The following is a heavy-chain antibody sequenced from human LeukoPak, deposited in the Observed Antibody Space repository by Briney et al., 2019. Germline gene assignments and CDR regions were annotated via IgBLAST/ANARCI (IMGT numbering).Heavy chain of an antibody. CDR2: ISYDGSNK. V-gene: IGHV3-30*18. D-gene: IGHD3-10*01. Sequence: GRSLRLSCAASGFTFSSYGRHWVRQAPGKGLEWVAVISYDGSNKYYADSVKGRFTISRDNSKNTLYLQMNSLRAEDTAVYSCAKDRWFGEFLTNYFDYWGQGTLVTVSS. J-gene: IGHJ4*02. CDR1: GFTFSSYG. CDR3: AKDRWFGEFLTNYFDY.